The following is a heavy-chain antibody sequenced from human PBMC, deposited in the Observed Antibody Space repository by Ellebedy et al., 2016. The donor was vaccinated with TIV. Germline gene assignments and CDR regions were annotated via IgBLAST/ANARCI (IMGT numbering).Heavy chain of an antibody. Sequence: ASVKVSCXASGYTFTSYDINWVRQATGQGLEWMGWMNPNSGNTGYAQKFQGRVTMTRNTSISTAYMELRSLRSEDTAVYYCARVKVYANLYYYYYYMDVWGKGTTVTVSS. CDR1: GYTFTSYD. CDR2: MNPNSGNT. D-gene: IGHD2-8*01. CDR3: ARVKVYANLYYYYYYMDV. J-gene: IGHJ6*03. V-gene: IGHV1-8*01.